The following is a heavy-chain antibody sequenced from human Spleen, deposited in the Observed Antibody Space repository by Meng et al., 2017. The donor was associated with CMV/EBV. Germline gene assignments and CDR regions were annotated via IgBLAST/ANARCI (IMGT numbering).Heavy chain of an antibody. J-gene: IGHJ5*02. V-gene: IGHV4-61*01. CDR3: ARGRIYWFDP. CDR2: FAYSGST. CDR1: GDSGSRGSYV. D-gene: IGHD2-15*01. Sequence: LTCTVSGDSGSRGSYVWSWIRQPPGKGLEWIGYFAYSGSTSYNPSLKSRVTILLDTSKNQFSLKMTSVTAADSAVYYCARGRIYWFDPWGQGTLVTVSS.